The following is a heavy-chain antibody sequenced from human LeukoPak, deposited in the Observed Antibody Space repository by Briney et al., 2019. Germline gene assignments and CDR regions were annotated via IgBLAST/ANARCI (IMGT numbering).Heavy chain of an antibody. V-gene: IGHV4-34*01. D-gene: IGHD2-15*01. J-gene: IGHJ5*02. Sequence: PSETLSLTCAVYGGSFSGYYWSWIRQPPGKGLEWIGEINHSGSTNYSPSLKSRVTISVDTSKNQFSLKLSSVTAADTAVYYCARGLGRGSPPRLWAKNWFDPWGQGTLVTVSS. CDR2: INHSGST. CDR1: GGSFSGYY. CDR3: ARGLGRGSPPRLWAKNWFDP.